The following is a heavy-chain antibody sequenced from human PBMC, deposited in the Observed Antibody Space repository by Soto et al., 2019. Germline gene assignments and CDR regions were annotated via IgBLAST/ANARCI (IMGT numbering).Heavy chain of an antibody. V-gene: IGHV2-5*02. CDR3: AHSVMAAYYYGMDV. J-gene: IGHJ6*02. CDR1: GFSLSTTGVG. D-gene: IGHD6-25*01. CDR2: IYWDDDK. Sequence: QITLKESGPTLVKPTQTLTLTCTFSGFSLSTTGVGVGWIRQPPGKALEWLALIYWDDDKRYSPSLKSRLTITKDTSKTQLVLTTTNMHPVDTATYYCAHSVMAAYYYGMDVWGQGTTVTVSS.